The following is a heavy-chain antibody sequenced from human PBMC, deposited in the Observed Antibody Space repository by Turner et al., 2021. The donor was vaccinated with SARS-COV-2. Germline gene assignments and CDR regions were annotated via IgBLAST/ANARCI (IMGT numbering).Heavy chain of an antibody. CDR2: VHPYGTT. CDR1: GWSLSGYY. D-gene: IGHD3-3*01. J-gene: IGHJ4*02. CDR3: ARGDDPRKSGVV. V-gene: IGHV4-34*01. Sequence: QAQPQPWGAGPLKPAETLSLSCAVNGWSLSGYYWTWIRQPPGRGLELIGEVHPYGTTYYTPYLKSRVSMSVNTSKNPFSLKLNSVTSADTAFYYCARGDDPRKSGVVWGQGTLVTVSS.